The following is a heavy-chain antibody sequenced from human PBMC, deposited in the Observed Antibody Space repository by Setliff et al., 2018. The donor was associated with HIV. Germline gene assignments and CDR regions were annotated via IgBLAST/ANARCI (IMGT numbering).Heavy chain of an antibody. CDR3: ARGVPLRPPTF. V-gene: IGHV4-39*06. CDR2: IFYGGTV. CDR1: PESVSSNTSY. D-gene: IGHD2-21*02. Sequence: PSETLSLPCTVSPESVSSNTSYWAWLRQPPGKGLEWIGCIFYGGTVYHSGRMYCNPSLKSRGTMSVDTSERQHDLRMTSTTAADTAVEYCARGVPLRPPTFWGQGTLVTVSS. J-gene: IGHJ4*02.